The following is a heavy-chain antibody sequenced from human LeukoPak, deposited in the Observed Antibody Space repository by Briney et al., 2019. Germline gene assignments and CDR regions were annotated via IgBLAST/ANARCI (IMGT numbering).Heavy chain of an antibody. V-gene: IGHV3-48*03. CDR2: ISRSGSTR. Sequence: GGSLRLSCAASGFTFSSYEMNWVRQAPGKGLEWVSYISRSGSTRYYADSVKGRFTISRDNAKNSLFLQMNSLRAEDTAVYYCAREQADYFDYWGQGTLVTVSS. CDR1: GFTFSSYE. J-gene: IGHJ4*02. CDR3: AREQADYFDY.